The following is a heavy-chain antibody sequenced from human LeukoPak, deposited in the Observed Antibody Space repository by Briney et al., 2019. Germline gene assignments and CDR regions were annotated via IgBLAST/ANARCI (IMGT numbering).Heavy chain of an antibody. Sequence: SETLSLTCAVYGGSFSGYYWSWIRQPPGKGLEWIGEINHSGNTNYNPSLKSRVTISVDTSKNQFSLKLSSVTAADTAVYYCASTIAAAGTGAFDIWGQGTMVTVSS. CDR2: INHSGNT. J-gene: IGHJ3*02. CDR3: ASTIAAAGTGAFDI. CDR1: GGSFSGYY. D-gene: IGHD6-13*01. V-gene: IGHV4-34*01.